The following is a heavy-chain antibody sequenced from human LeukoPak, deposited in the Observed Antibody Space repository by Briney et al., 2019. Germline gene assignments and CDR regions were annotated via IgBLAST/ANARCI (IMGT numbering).Heavy chain of an antibody. V-gene: IGHV1-8*01. D-gene: IGHD2-15*01. Sequence: ASVKASCKASGYTFTSYDINWVRQATGQGLEWMGWMNPNSGNTGYAQKFQGRVTMTRNTSISTAYMELSSLRSEDTAVYYCARGWCSGGSCYGDFDYWGQGTLVTVSS. CDR3: ARGWCSGGSCYGDFDY. J-gene: IGHJ4*02. CDR2: MNPNSGNT. CDR1: GYTFTSYD.